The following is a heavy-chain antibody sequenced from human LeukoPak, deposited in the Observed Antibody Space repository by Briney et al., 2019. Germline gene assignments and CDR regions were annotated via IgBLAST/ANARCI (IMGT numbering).Heavy chain of an antibody. J-gene: IGHJ3*02. V-gene: IGHV3-30*03. D-gene: IGHD1-26*01. Sequence: PGGSLRLSCAASGFTFSSYGMHWVRQAPGKGLEWVAVIPNDRRNNYYADSVKGRFTISRDNSKNTLYLQMNSLRAEDTAVYYCARGGPLSYSGSLYGAFDIWGQGTMVTVSS. CDR3: ARGGPLSYSGSLYGAFDI. CDR1: GFTFSSYG. CDR2: IPNDRRNN.